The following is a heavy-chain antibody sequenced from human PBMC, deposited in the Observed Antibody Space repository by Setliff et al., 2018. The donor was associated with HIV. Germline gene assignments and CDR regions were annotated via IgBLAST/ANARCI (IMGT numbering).Heavy chain of an antibody. D-gene: IGHD3-10*01. CDR2: IYSSGST. V-gene: IGHV4-59*10. J-gene: IGHJ5*02. Sequence: PSETLSLTCAVYGGSFSGYYWNWIRQPPGKGLEWIGHIYSSGSTNYNPSLKSRVTISVDRSKNQFSLKLSSVTAADTAVYYCARLLNYYGNWFDPWGQGTLVTVSS. CDR1: GGSFSGYY. CDR3: ARLLNYYGNWFDP.